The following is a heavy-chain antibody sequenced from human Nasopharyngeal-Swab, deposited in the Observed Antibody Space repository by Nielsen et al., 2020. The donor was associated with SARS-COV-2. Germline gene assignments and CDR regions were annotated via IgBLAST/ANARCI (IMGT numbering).Heavy chain of an antibody. CDR1: GFIFSESA. J-gene: IGHJ4*02. CDR2: IGDKAHNYAT. CDR3: TTDFYFDY. V-gene: IGHV3-73*01. Sequence: GESLEISCAASGFIFSESAMHWVRQASGKGLEWVGRIGDKAHNYATTYGASMKGRFTISRDDSSNTAFLQMDNLKTEDTALYYCTTDFYFDYWGQGALVTVSS.